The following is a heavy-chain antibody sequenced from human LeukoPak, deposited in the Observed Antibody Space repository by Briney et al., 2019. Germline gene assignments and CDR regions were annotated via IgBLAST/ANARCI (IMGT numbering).Heavy chain of an antibody. D-gene: IGHD3-3*02. CDR3: ARGQFWSGYSI. V-gene: IGHV4-34*01. Sequence: SETLSLTCAVYGGSFSGYYWSWIRQPPGKGLEWIGEINHRRSTNYNPSLKSRVTMSVDTSKNQFSLNLSSVAAADTAVYYCARGQFWSGYSIWGQGTLVTVSS. J-gene: IGHJ4*02. CDR1: GGSFSGYY. CDR2: INHRRST.